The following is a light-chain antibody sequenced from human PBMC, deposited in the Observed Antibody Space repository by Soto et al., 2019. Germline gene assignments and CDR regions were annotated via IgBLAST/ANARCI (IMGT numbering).Light chain of an antibody. CDR3: TSFTSSDTWV. Sequence: QSVLTQPASVSGSPGQSITISCTGTSSDVGAYRYVSWYQQKPGKAPKLMIYEVSYRPSGVSNRFSGPKSGNTASLTISGLQAEDEADYYCTSFTSSDTWVFGGGTKLTVL. V-gene: IGLV2-14*01. CDR2: EVS. J-gene: IGLJ3*02. CDR1: SSDVGAYRY.